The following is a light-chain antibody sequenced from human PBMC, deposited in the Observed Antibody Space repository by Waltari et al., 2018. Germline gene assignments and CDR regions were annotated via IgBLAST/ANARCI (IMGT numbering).Light chain of an antibody. J-gene: IGLJ3*02. CDR1: NIGSKS. CDR3: QVWDSSSDHGV. V-gene: IGLV3-21*03. CDR2: DDS. Sequence: SYVLTQPPSVSVAPGKTARITCGGNNIGSKSVHWYQQKPGQAPVLVVYDDSDRPSGIPERLSGSNAGNTATLTISRVEDGDEADYYCQVWDSSSDHGVFGGGTKLTVL.